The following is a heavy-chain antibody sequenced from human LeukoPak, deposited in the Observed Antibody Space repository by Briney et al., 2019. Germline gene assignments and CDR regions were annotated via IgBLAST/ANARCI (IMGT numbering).Heavy chain of an antibody. CDR2: IIPIFGTA. CDR1: GGTFSSYA. J-gene: IGHJ4*02. CDR3: ARGRSPYSSCQRSPFDY. D-gene: IGHD6-19*01. Sequence: GSSVKVSCKASGGTFSSYAISWVRQAPGQGLEWMGGIIPIFGTANYAQKFQGRVTITTDESTSTAYMELSSLRSEDTAVYYCARGRSPYSSCQRSPFDYWGQGTLVTVSS. V-gene: IGHV1-69*05.